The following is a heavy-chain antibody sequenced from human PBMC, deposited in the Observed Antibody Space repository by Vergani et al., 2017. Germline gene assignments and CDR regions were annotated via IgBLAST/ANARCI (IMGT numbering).Heavy chain of an antibody. J-gene: IGHJ6*02. D-gene: IGHD4-11*01. Sequence: QVQLVESGGGVVQPGRSLRLSCAASGFTFSSYGMHWVRQAPGKGLEWVAVISYDGSNKYYADSVKGRFTISIDNSKNTLYLQMNSLRAEDTAVYYCAKDPSSPTVTSDYYYYYGMDFWGQGTTVTVSS. CDR1: GFTFSSYG. CDR3: AKDPSSPTVTSDYYYYYGMDF. V-gene: IGHV3-30*18. CDR2: ISYDGSNK.